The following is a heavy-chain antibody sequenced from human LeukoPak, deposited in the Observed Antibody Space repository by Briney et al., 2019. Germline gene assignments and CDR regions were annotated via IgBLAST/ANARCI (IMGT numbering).Heavy chain of an antibody. CDR1: GFTFSKYD. Sequence: TGGSLRLSCVASGFTFSKYDMSWVRQAPGKGLEWVSGISDSGDQTYYADSVRARFTISRDNSKNTLYLQVNSLRAEDTALYYCAKEITLTTAYFDYWGQGTLVTVSS. J-gene: IGHJ4*02. CDR2: ISDSGDQT. V-gene: IGHV3-23*01. CDR3: AKEITLTTAYFDY. D-gene: IGHD4-17*01.